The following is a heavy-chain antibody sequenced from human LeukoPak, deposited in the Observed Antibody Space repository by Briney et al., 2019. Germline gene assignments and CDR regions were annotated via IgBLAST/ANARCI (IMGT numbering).Heavy chain of an antibody. D-gene: IGHD5-12*01. CDR1: GFNFSSYD. CDR2: IRNDASNK. V-gene: IGHV3-30*02. J-gene: IGHJ3*02. CDR3: ARDPLDISRWANAFDI. Sequence: GGSLRLSCAASGFNFSSYDMHWVRQAPGKGLEWVAFIRNDASNKYYADSVKGRFTISRDNSKNTLHLQMNGLRAEDTAVYYCARDPLDISRWANAFDIWGQGTTVIVSS.